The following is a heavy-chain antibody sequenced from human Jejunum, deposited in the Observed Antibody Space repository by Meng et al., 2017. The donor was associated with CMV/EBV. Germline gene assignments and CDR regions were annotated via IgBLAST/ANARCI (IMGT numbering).Heavy chain of an antibody. CDR2: IYRGDDK. J-gene: IGHJ4*02. CDR3: AHFVGGYYPSRPDY. D-gene: IGHD1-26*01. CDR1: GFSPRTSGEG. V-gene: IGHV2-5*02. Sequence: LAASAPRLVKPTPTLTLTRSFSGFSPRTSGEGVGWIRQPPGKALEWLALIYRGDDKRYSPSLNSRLTIAKDTSKNEVVLTLTNMGPIDTGTYYCAHFVGGYYPSRPDYWGQGTLVTVSS.